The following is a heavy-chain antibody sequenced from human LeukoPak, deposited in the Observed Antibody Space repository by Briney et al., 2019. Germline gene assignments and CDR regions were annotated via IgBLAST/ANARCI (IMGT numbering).Heavy chain of an antibody. CDR2: IIPILGIA. D-gene: IGHD3-10*01. CDR1: GGTFSSYA. J-gene: IGHJ4*02. CDR3: AREYYGSGSYCYDY. Sequence: SVKVSCKASGGTFSSYAISWVRQAPGQGLEWVGRIIPILGIANYAQKFQGRVTITADKSTSTAYMELSSLRSEDTAVYYCAREYYGSGSYCYDYWGQGTLVTVSS. V-gene: IGHV1-69*04.